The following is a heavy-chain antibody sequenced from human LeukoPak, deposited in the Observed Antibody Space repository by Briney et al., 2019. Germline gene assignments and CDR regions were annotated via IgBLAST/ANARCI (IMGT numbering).Heavy chain of an antibody. CDR1: GGSISSYY. J-gene: IGHJ5*02. CDR2: IYYSGST. Sequence: PSETLSLTCTVSGGSISSYYWSWIRQPPGKGLEWIGYIYYSGSTNYNPSLKSRVTISVDTSKNQFSLKLSSVTAADTAVYYCARGVIAAAGTWFDPWGQGTLVTVSS. D-gene: IGHD6-13*01. V-gene: IGHV4-59*13. CDR3: ARGVIAAAGTWFDP.